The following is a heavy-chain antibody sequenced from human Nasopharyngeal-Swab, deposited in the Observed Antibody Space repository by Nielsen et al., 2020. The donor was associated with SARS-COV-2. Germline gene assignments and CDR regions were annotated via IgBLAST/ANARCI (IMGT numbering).Heavy chain of an antibody. J-gene: IGHJ4*02. Sequence: ESLKISWPASGCTFSSYAMSWVRQAPGKGLEWVSAISGSGDSTYYADSVKGRFTISRDNSKNTLYLQMNSVRAEDTAVYYCAKVPGWDYWGHFDHWGQGSLITVSS. CDR3: AKVPGWDYWGHFDH. CDR2: ISGSGDST. V-gene: IGHV3-23*01. D-gene: IGHD2-21*01. CDR1: GCTFSSYA.